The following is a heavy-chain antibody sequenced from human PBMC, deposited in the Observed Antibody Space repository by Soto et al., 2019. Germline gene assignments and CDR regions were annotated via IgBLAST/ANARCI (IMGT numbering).Heavy chain of an antibody. J-gene: IGHJ5*02. V-gene: IGHV4-59*01. Sequence: ADTLSLTFTVSGGSIRSYYWSWIRQPPGQGLEWIGNIHYSGTTYYNPSLESRVTISVDTSKNRFSLRVTSVSAADTAVYYCARSGTCTDLIDXWGQGTRVTVSX. CDR2: IHYSGTT. CDR1: GGSIRSYY. CDR3: ARSGTCTDLIDX. D-gene: IGHD3-10*01.